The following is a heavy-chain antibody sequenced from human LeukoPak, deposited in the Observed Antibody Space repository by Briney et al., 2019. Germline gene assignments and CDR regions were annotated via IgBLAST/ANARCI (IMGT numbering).Heavy chain of an antibody. Sequence: PGGSLRLSCAASGFTFSSYAMSWVRQAPGKGLEWVSAISGSGGSTYYADSVKGRFTISRDNSKNTLYLQMNSLRAEDTAVYYCAKEGDSSGYIYWYFDLWGRGTLVSVSS. CDR1: GFTFSSYA. J-gene: IGHJ2*01. CDR3: AKEGDSSGYIYWYFDL. CDR2: ISGSGGST. V-gene: IGHV3-23*01. D-gene: IGHD3-22*01.